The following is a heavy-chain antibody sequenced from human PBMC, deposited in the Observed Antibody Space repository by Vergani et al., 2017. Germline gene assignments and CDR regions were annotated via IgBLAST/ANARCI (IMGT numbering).Heavy chain of an antibody. CDR3: ARPDTSXVGATPGERIFHY. Sequence: QVQLVQSGAEVKKPGASVKVSCKASGYTFTSYYIHWVRQAPGQGLEWMGMINPSGGSTSYAQKFHGRVTMTRDTSTSTVYMELSSLRSDDTAVYYCARPDTSXVGATPGERIFHYWGQGILVTVSS. J-gene: IGHJ4*02. D-gene: IGHD1-26*01. CDR2: INPSGGST. CDR1: GYTFTSYY. V-gene: IGHV1-46*03.